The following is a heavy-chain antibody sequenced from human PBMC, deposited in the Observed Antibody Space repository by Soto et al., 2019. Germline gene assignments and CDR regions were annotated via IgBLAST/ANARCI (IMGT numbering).Heavy chain of an antibody. Sequence: SETLSLTCAVYGGSFSGYYWSWIRQPPGKGLEWIGEINHSGSTNYNPSLKSRVTISVDTSKNQFSLKLSSVTVADTAVYYCARGHDSSGYYYVPYWGQGTLVTVSS. V-gene: IGHV4-34*01. CDR2: INHSGST. J-gene: IGHJ4*02. CDR3: ARGHDSSGYYYVPY. D-gene: IGHD3-22*01. CDR1: GGSFSGYY.